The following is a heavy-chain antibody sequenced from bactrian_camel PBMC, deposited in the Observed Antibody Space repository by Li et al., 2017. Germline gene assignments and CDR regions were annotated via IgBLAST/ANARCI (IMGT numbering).Heavy chain of an antibody. CDR2: IRRSGGET. J-gene: IGHJ4*01. CDR1: GHSRGSNC. V-gene: IGHV3S55*01. CDR3: AARPRAFGAVCPSGWLVTATMY. D-gene: IGHD4*01. Sequence: HVQLVESGGGSVQTGGSLRLSCVVSGHSRGSNCVGWYRLPPGRAPAEREGIAAIRRSGGETWYAGSVKGRFTISEDNAKNTLYLQMNTLKPEDTAMYYCAARPRAFGAVCPSGWLVTATMYRGQGTQVTVS.